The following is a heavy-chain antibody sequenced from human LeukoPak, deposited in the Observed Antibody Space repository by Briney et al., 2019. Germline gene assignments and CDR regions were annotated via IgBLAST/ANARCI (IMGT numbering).Heavy chain of an antibody. CDR1: GYTFTGYY. CDR3: ARGDLWYYYMDV. Sequence: ASVKVSXKASGYTFTGYYMHWVRQAPGQGLEWMGRINPNSGGTNYAQKFQGRVTMTRDTSISTAYMELSRLRSDDTAVYYCARGDLWYYYMDVWSKGTTVTVSS. J-gene: IGHJ6*03. D-gene: IGHD2-21*01. V-gene: IGHV1-2*06. CDR2: INPNSGGT.